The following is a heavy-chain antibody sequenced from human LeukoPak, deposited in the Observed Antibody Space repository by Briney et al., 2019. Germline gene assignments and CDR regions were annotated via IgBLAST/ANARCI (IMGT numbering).Heavy chain of an antibody. D-gene: IGHD3-16*02. CDR3: ARRFIGFDP. CDR1: GYSISSGYY. Sequence: SETLSLTCTVSGYSISSGYYWSWIRQPPGKGLEWIGYIYYSGSTYYNPSLKSRATISVDTSKNQFSLKLSSVTAADTAVYYCARRFIGFDPWGQGTLVTVSS. J-gene: IGHJ5*02. CDR2: IYYSGST. V-gene: IGHV4-30-4*08.